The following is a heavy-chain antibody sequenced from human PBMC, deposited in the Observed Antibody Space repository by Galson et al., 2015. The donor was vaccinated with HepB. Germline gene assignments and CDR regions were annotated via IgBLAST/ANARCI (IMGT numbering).Heavy chain of an antibody. CDR3: ARAGEMATIPSAFDI. CDR1: GGTFSSST. CDR2: IIPIFGSG. Sequence: SVKVSCKASGGTFSSSTISWVRQAPGQGLEWMGGIIPIFGSGNYAQKFQGRVTITADESTSTAYMELSSLRSEDTAVYYCARAGEMATIPSAFDIWGQGTMVTVSS. J-gene: IGHJ3*02. V-gene: IGHV1-69*13. D-gene: IGHD5-24*01.